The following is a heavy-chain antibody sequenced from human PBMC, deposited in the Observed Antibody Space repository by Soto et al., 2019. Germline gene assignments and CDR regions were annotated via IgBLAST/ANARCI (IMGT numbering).Heavy chain of an antibody. V-gene: IGHV4-39*01. CDR3: ARFPDWGSRTD. CDR1: GGSIRSSSYY. Sequence: QVQLQESGPRLVKPSETLSLTCTVSGGSIRSSSYYWVWIRQPPGKGLEWIGSVFYNGNTYYSPSLKSRITICVDTSQNQFSLRLYSVTAADTALYHCARFPDWGSRTDWGQGIPVTVSS. CDR2: VFYNGNT. J-gene: IGHJ4*02. D-gene: IGHD3-10*01.